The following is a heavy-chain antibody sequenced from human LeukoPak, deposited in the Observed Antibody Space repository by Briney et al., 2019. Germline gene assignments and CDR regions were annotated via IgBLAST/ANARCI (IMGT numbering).Heavy chain of an antibody. CDR1: GFSFGSYA. D-gene: IGHD2-8*02. J-gene: IGHJ4*02. Sequence: GGSLRLSCAASGFSFGSYAMHWVRQAPGKGLEWVAVISYDGSNKHYADSVKGRFTISRDNSKNTLYLQMNSLRAEDTAVYYCAKDPIWWNYFDYWGQGTLVTVSS. CDR3: AKDPIWWNYFDY. V-gene: IGHV3-30*04. CDR2: ISYDGSNK.